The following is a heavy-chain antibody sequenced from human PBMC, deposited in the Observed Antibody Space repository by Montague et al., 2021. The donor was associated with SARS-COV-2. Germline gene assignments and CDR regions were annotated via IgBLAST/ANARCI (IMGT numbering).Heavy chain of an antibody. D-gene: IGHD3-9*01. CDR3: ARIRDYDILTGSYSGFDY. CDR1: GFSLSTSGMC. V-gene: IGHV2-70*01. CDR2: IDWDDDK. Sequence: PALVKPTQTLTLTCTFSGFSLSTSGMCVSWIRQPPGKALGWLALIDWDDDKYYSTSLKTRLTISKDTSKNQVVLTMTNMDPVDTATYYCARIRDYDILTGSYSGFDYGGQGTLVTVAS. J-gene: IGHJ4*02.